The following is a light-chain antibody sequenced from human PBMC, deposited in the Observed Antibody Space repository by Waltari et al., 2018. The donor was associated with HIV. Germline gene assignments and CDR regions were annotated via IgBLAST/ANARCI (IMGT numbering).Light chain of an antibody. Sequence: QSALTPPASVSGSPGQSITISCAGGSTDVGVYNSVSLYQQYPGKVPKVVIYDVTVRPSGVSTRFSGSKSGNTASLTISGLQAEDEADYYCCSFAGTNTWVFGGGTRLTV. CDR1: STDVGVYNS. CDR2: DVT. CDR3: CSFAGTNTWV. J-gene: IGLJ3*02. V-gene: IGLV2-23*02.